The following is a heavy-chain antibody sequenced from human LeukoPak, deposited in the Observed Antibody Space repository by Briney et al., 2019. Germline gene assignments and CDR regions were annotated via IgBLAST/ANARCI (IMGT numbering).Heavy chain of an antibody. CDR2: ISGSGGST. D-gene: IGHD3-9*01. CDR1: GFTFSSYA. Sequence: PGGSLRLSCAASGFTFSSYAMSWVRQAPGKGLEGVSAISGSGGSTYYADSVKGRFTISRDNSKNTLYLQMNSLRAEDTAVYYCAGILTGYYTFPLPFDYWGQGTLVTVSS. CDR3: AGILTGYYTFPLPFDY. V-gene: IGHV3-23*01. J-gene: IGHJ4*02.